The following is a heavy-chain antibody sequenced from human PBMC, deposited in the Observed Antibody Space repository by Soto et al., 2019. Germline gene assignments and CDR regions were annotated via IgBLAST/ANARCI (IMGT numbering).Heavy chain of an antibody. V-gene: IGHV4-34*01. CDR1: CGTFSGYY. J-gene: IGHJ4*02. CDR3: ARGLSFGVVIPIDY. D-gene: IGHD3-3*01. Sequence: PSETLSLTCAVYCGTFSGYYWSWIRQPPGKGLEWIGEINHSGSTNYNPSLKSRVTISVDTSKNQFSLKLSSVTAADTAVYYCARGLSFGVVIPIDYWGQGTLVTVSS. CDR2: INHSGST.